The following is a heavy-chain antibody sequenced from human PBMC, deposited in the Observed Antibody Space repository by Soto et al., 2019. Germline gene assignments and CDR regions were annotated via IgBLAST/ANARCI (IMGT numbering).Heavy chain of an antibody. CDR3: AAEVIAVAGDFDH. CDR2: IVVGSGHP. J-gene: IGHJ4*02. Sequence: SVKVSCKASGFTFSNSAVQWVRQSRGQRLEWMGWIVVGSGHPNLAQKFQDRVTLTRDMSTGTAYMELSSLRSEDTAVYYCAAEVIAVAGDFDHSGQGTQVTVSS. CDR1: GFTFSNSA. D-gene: IGHD6-19*01. V-gene: IGHV1-58*01.